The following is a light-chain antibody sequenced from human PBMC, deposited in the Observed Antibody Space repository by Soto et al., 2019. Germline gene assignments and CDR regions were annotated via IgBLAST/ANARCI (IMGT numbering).Light chain of an antibody. Sequence: EIVLTQSPGTLSLSAGERATLSCRASQSVSSSYLAWYQQKPGQATRLLIYGASSRATGIPDRFSGSGSGTDFTLTISRLEPEDFAVYYCQQYGSSPNTFGQGTKLEIK. J-gene: IGKJ2*01. CDR3: QQYGSSPNT. V-gene: IGKV3-20*01. CDR2: GAS. CDR1: QSVSSSY.